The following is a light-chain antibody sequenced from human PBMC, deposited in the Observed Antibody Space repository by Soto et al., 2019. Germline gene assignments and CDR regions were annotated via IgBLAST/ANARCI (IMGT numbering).Light chain of an antibody. Sequence: ELVMPQSPATLSVPPGERATLSCSASPSVSSNLARYQKTPVQAPRLLIYGASTRATGIPARFSGSGSGTEFTLTISSLQSEDFAVYYCQQHKKWPRTFGQGTKVDIK. J-gene: IGKJ1*01. V-gene: IGKV3-15*01. CDR1: PSVSSN. CDR2: GAS. CDR3: QQHKKWPRT.